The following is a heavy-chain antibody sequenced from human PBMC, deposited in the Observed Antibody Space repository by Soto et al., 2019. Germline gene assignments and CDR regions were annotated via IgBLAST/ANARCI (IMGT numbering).Heavy chain of an antibody. CDR1: GFTFSSYS. CDR3: ARDMDSGSYLLPLDY. D-gene: IGHD1-26*01. V-gene: IGHV3-48*02. Sequence: GGSLRLSCAASGFTFSSYSMNWVRQAPGKGLEWVSYISSSSSTIYYADSVKGRFTISRDNAKNSLYLQMNSLRDEDTAVYYCARDMDSGSYLLPLDYWGQGTLVTVSS. CDR2: ISSSSSTI. J-gene: IGHJ4*02.